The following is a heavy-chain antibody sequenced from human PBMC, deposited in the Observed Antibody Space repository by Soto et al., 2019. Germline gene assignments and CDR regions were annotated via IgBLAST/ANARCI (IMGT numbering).Heavy chain of an antibody. CDR3: ARYSGIPAAGSYYY. D-gene: IGHD6-13*01. V-gene: IGHV5-51*01. J-gene: IGHJ4*02. Sequence: GESLKISCKASGYSFTNYWIGWVRQLPGKGLEWMAIMYPGDSNTRYSPSFQDQVTISADKSINTAYLQWSSLKASDTAMYYCARYSGIPAAGSYYYWGQGTLVTVSS. CDR2: MYPGDSNT. CDR1: GYSFTNYW.